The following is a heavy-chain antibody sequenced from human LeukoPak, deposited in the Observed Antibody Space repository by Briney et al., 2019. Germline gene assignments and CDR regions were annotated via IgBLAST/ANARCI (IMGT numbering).Heavy chain of an antibody. CDR1: GYTFTGYY. Sequence: ASVKVSCKASGYTFTGYYMHWVRQAPGQGLEWMGWINPNSGGTNYAQKFQGRVTMTRDTSISTAYMELSRLRSDDTAVYYCATSVVVTVGNWFDSWGQGTLVTVSS. CDR2: INPNSGGT. V-gene: IGHV1-2*02. D-gene: IGHD2-21*02. CDR3: ATSVVVTVGNWFDS. J-gene: IGHJ5*01.